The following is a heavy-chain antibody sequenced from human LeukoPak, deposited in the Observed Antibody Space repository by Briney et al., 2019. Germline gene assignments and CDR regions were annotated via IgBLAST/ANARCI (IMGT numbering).Heavy chain of an antibody. V-gene: IGHV3-48*03. D-gene: IGHD3-16*01. J-gene: IGHJ2*01. CDR1: GFTINTYE. Sequence: PGGSLRLSCAASGFTINTYEMNWVRQAPGKGLEWISYISSSENTIYYADSVKGRFTISSDSAKNSLYLQMNSLRAEDMAVYYCARVITPRHWFFDLWGRGTLVTVSS. CDR2: ISSSENTI. CDR3: ARVITPRHWFFDL.